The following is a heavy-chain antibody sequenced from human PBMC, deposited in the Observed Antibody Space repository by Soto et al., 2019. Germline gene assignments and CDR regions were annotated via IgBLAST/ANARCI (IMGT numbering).Heavy chain of an antibody. D-gene: IGHD4-17*01. CDR2: IIPIFGTA. V-gene: IGHV1-69*06. CDR1: GGTFSSYA. J-gene: IGHJ4*02. Sequence: GASVKVSCKASGGTFSSYAISWVRQAPGQGLEWVGGIIPIFGTANYAQKFQGRVTITADKSTSTAYMELSSLRSEDTAVYYCARSHDYGDYEAYFNYWGQGTLVTVSS. CDR3: ARSHDYGDYEAYFNY.